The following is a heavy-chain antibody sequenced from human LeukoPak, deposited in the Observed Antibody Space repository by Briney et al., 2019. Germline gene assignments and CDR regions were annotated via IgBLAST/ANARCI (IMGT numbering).Heavy chain of an antibody. V-gene: IGHV3-20*04. J-gene: IGHJ4*02. CDR3: ARSSFWSGYYASFDY. CDR2: INWNGGST. D-gene: IGHD3-3*01. CDR1: GFTFSSYA. Sequence: GGSLRLSCAASGFTFSSYAMSWVRQAPGKGLEWVSGINWNGGSTGYADSVKGRFTISRDNAKNSLYLQMNSLRAEDTALYYCARSSFWSGYYASFDYWGQGTLVTVSS.